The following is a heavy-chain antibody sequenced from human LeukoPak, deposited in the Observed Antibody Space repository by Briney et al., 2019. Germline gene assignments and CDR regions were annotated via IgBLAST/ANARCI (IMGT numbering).Heavy chain of an antibody. V-gene: IGHV1-18*01. D-gene: IGHD6-13*01. CDR1: VYTFSSYG. Sequence: ASVTVSCKSSVYTFSSYGISWVRQAPGQGLEWIGWISGYNGYTNYDQKFQGRVIMTTDTPTGAAYMDLRSLRSDDTAVYFCARVGRYSSTWPPEGDDAFDIWGQGTMVTVSS. J-gene: IGHJ3*02. CDR2: ISGYNGYT. CDR3: ARVGRYSSTWPPEGDDAFDI.